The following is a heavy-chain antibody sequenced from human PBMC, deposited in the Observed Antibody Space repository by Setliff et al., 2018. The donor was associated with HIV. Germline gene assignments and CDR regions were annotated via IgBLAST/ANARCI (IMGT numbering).Heavy chain of an antibody. CDR2: IYHSGST. CDR1: GGSISSNGYY. J-gene: IGHJ4*02. Sequence: SETLSLTCAVSGGSISSNGYYWGWIRQSPGKGLEWIGSIYHSGSTYYNPSLKSRVTISVDTSKNQFSLKLSSVTAADTAVYYCASGEDSGTYGEPYDSWGQGALVTVSS. D-gene: IGHD1-26*01. CDR3: ASGEDSGTYGEPYDS. V-gene: IGHV4-39*01.